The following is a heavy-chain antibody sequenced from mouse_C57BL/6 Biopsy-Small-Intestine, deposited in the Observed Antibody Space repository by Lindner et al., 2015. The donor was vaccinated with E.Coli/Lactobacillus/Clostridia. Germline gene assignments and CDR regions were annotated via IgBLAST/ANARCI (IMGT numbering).Heavy chain of an antibody. CDR1: GYTFTTYP. J-gene: IGHJ4*01. V-gene: IGHV1-47*01. CDR3: ARGGLLRGDAMDY. CDR2: FHPYDDDT. D-gene: IGHD2-13*01. Sequence: VQLQESGAELVKPGASVKMSCKASGYTFTTYPIEWMKQNHGKSLEWIGNFHPYDDDTKYNEKFKGKATLTVEKSSSTVYLELTRLTSDDSVVYYRARGGLLRGDAMDYWGQGTSVTVSS.